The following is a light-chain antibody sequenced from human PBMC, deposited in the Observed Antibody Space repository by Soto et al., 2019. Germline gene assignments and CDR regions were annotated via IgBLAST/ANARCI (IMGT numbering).Light chain of an antibody. CDR1: GSNIGSNT. CDR2: TIN. CDR3: AAWDDSLNGVV. V-gene: IGLV1-44*01. Sequence: QSVLTQPPSASGTPGQRVTISCSGSGSNIGSNTVNWYQQLPGTAPKLLIYTINQRPSGVPDRFSGSRSGTSASLAISGLQSEDEAHYYCAAWDDSLNGVVFGGGTKLTVL. J-gene: IGLJ3*02.